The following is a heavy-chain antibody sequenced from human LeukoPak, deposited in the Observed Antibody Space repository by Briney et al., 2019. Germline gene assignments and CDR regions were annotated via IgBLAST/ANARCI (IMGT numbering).Heavy chain of an antibody. D-gene: IGHD2-2*01. CDR1: GYTFTSYG. CDR2: IIPMIGTP. Sequence: GASVKVSCKASGYTFTSYGISWVRQAPGQGLEWMGGIIPMIGTPNYAQKFQGRVTITADESTSTAYMELSSLRSEDTAVYYCASHCSSTSCYADYYYMDVWGKGTTVTVSS. J-gene: IGHJ6*03. V-gene: IGHV1-69*13. CDR3: ASHCSSTSCYADYYYMDV.